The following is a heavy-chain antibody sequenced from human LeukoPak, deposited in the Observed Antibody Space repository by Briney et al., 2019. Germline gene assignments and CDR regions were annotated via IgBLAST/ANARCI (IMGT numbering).Heavy chain of an antibody. J-gene: IGHJ4*02. CDR3: ARNPAGTGDFVY. D-gene: IGHD7-27*01. Sequence: GASVKVSCTASGYTFTSYDINWVRQAAGQGLEWMGWMSPYSGDTGYAQKFQGRVTMTRDTSISTAYMELSSLKSDDTAVYFCARNPAGTGDFVYWGQGTLVAVSS. V-gene: IGHV1-8*01. CDR1: GYTFTSYD. CDR2: MSPYSGDT.